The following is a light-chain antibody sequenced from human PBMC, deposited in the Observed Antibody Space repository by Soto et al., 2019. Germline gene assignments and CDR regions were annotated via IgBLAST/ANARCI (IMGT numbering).Light chain of an antibody. CDR1: QSVSSY. CDR3: QQRNTWPPIT. CDR2: DTS. J-gene: IGKJ5*01. V-gene: IGKV3-11*01. Sequence: EIVLTQSPATLSLSPGERATLSCRASQSVSSYLAWYQQKPGQAPRLLIYDTSNRATGIPARFSGSGSGTDFTLTISSLEPEDFAFYYCQQRNTWPPITFGQGTRLEIK.